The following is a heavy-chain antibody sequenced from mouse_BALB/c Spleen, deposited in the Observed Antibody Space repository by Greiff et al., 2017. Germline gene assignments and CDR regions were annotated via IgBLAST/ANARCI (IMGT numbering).Heavy chain of an antibody. Sequence: EVQGVESGGGLVKPGGSLKLSCAASGFTFSSYAMSWVRQTPEKRLEWVASISSGGSTYYPDSVKGRFTISRDNARNILYLQMSSLRSEDTAMYYCARTHTTGYAMDYGGQGTSVTVSS. D-gene: IGHD2-12*01. J-gene: IGHJ4*01. CDR1: GFTFSSYA. V-gene: IGHV5-6-5*01. CDR3: ARTHTTGYAMDY. CDR2: ISSGGST.